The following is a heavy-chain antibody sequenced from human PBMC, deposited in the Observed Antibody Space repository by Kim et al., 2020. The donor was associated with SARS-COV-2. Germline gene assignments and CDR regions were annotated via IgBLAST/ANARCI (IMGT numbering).Heavy chain of an antibody. J-gene: IGHJ5*02. CDR2: ISYDGSNK. CDR1: GFTFSSYA. Sequence: GGSLRLSCAASGFTFSSYAMHWVRQAPGKGLEWVAVISYDGSNKYYADSVKGRFTISRDNSKNTLYLQMNSLRAEDTAVYYCARESTVNWFDPWGQGTLVTVSS. CDR3: ARESTVNWFDP. D-gene: IGHD4-17*01. V-gene: IGHV3-30*04.